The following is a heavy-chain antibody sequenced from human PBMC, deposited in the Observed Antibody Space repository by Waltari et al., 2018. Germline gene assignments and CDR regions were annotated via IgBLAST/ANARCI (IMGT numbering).Heavy chain of an antibody. D-gene: IGHD2-21*01. J-gene: IGHJ1*01. V-gene: IGHV3-23*01. Sequence: QLLESGGGLVQPGGSLRLSCATSGFTFSSHAMSWVRQSPGKGLGWVSAITDTGDGTYYVDSVKGRFTISRDNSNNTLYLQMNSLRAEDTAIYYCAKDSPILTLWGQGTLVTVSS. CDR3: AKDSPILTL. CDR1: GFTFSSHA. CDR2: ITDTGDGT.